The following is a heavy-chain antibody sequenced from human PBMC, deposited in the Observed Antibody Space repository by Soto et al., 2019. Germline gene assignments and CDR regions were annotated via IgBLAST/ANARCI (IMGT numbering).Heavy chain of an antibody. Sequence: GAEVKKPGASVRVSCKASGYTFTNYGISWMRQAPGQGLEWMGWISTYNGNTNYAPKFQGRVTMTRDTSTSTAYMDLRSLRSDDTAVYFCARVHSITVAGLGYWGQGTLVTVSS. CDR2: ISTYNGNT. CDR3: ARVHSITVAGLGY. J-gene: IGHJ4*02. D-gene: IGHD6-19*01. V-gene: IGHV1-18*04. CDR1: GYTFTNYG.